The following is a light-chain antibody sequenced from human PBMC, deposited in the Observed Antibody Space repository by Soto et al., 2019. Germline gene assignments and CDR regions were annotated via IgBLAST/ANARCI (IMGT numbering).Light chain of an antibody. J-gene: IGLJ2*01. CDR1: SSDVGGYNY. CDR2: DVS. Sequence: QSALTQPASVSGSPGQSITISCTGTSSDVGGYNYVSWYQQHPGKAPKLMIYDVSNRPSGVSNRFSGSKSGNTASLTMSGLQDEDEADYYCSSYTSSSTPVVFGGGTKLTVL. CDR3: SSYTSSSTPVV. V-gene: IGLV2-14*01.